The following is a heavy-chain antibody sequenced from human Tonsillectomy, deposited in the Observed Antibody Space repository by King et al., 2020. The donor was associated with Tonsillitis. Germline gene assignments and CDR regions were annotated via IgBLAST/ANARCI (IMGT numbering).Heavy chain of an antibody. V-gene: IGHV3-23*04. Sequence: VQLVESGGGLVQPGGSLRISCAASGFTFSSYAMNWVRQAPGKGLEWVSAIIGSGGRTFCADSVKGRFTISRDNSKNTVYLQMNSLRAEDTASYYCAKDKWELLQGFDYWGQGILVTVSS. D-gene: IGHD1-26*01. CDR2: IIGSGGRT. CDR3: AKDKWELLQGFDY. J-gene: IGHJ4*02. CDR1: GFTFSSYA.